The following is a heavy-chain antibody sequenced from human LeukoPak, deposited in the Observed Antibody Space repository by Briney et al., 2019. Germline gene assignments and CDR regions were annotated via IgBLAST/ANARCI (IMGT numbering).Heavy chain of an antibody. CDR2: INPNSGGT. J-gene: IGHJ6*02. D-gene: IGHD3-16*01. V-gene: IGHV1-2*02. CDR3: ARMHLGDYYYYGMDV. CDR1: GYTFTGYY. Sequence: GASVKVSCKASGYTFTGYYMHWVRQAPGQGLEWMGWINPNSGGTNYAQKFQGRVTMTRDTSISTAYMELSRLRSDDTAVCYCARMHLGDYYYYGMDVWGQGTTVTVSS.